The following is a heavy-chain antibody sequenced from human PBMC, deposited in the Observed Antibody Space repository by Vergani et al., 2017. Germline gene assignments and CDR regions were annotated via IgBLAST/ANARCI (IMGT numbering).Heavy chain of an antibody. D-gene: IGHD6-19*01. CDR2: LSASDRRT. CDR1: GFTFIMHA. CDR3: AKVGRSEVAGTFGAFDI. J-gene: IGHJ3*02. V-gene: IGHV3-23*01. Sequence: EVQLLESGGDLVQPGGSLRLSCAASGFTFIMHAMSWVRQAPGKGLEWVSTLSASDRRTHYADSVKGRFTISRDNSKNTLFLHMNSLRPEDTAVYYCAKVGRSEVAGTFGAFDIWGQGTMVTDSS.